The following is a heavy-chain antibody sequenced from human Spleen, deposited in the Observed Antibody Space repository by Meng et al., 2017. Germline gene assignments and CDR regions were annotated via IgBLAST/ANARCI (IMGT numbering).Heavy chain of an antibody. CDR1: GGSMGSYY. CDR2: IYYIETT. D-gene: IGHD3-16*01. Sequence: GSLRLSCTVSGGSMGSYYWNWIRQPPGKGLEWIGYIYYIETTNYNPSLKSRVTISVDTSKNHFSLKLTSVTAADTAVYYCARFEWGRFGAGFDIWGQGRMVTVSS. V-gene: IGHV4-59*01. CDR3: ARFEWGRFGAGFDI. J-gene: IGHJ3*02.